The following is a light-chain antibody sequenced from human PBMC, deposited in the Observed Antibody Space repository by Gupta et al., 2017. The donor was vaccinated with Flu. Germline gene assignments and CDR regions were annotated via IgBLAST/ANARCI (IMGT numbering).Light chain of an antibody. J-gene: IGKJ4*01. CDR3: QQYNNWPLT. V-gene: IGKV3-15*01. Sequence: EIVTTQSPATLSQSPGERATLSCRASQSVSSNIAWYQQKPGQAPRLLIYGASTRATGIPARFSGSGSGTEFTLTISSLKSEDFAVYYCQQYNNWPLTFGGGTKVEIK. CDR2: GAS. CDR1: QSVSSN.